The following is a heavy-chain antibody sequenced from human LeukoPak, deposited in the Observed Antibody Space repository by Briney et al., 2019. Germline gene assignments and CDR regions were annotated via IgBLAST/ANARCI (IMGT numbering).Heavy chain of an antibody. CDR2: INPDSGGT. J-gene: IGHJ4*02. D-gene: IGHD6-19*01. V-gene: IGHV1-2*02. CDR3: ARDSRVSTGWPYYCDY. Sequence: GASVKVSCKASGYTFSGSYMHWVRQAPGQGLEWMGWINPDSGGTNYAQKFQGRVTMTRDTSISTAYMELSRLTSDDTAVYYCARDSRVSTGWPYYCDYWGQGTLVTVSS. CDR1: GYTFSGSY.